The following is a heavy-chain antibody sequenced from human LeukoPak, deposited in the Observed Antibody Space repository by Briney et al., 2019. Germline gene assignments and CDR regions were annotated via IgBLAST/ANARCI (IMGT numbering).Heavy chain of an antibody. Sequence: QPGGSLRLSCAASGFTFSSYEMNWVRQAPGKGLEWVSYISSSGSTIYYADSVKGRFTISRDNAKNSLYLQVNSLRAEDTAVYYCARAVVGATLGYWGQGTLVTVSS. CDR1: GFTFSSYE. V-gene: IGHV3-48*03. D-gene: IGHD1-26*01. CDR3: ARAVVGATLGY. J-gene: IGHJ4*02. CDR2: ISSSGSTI.